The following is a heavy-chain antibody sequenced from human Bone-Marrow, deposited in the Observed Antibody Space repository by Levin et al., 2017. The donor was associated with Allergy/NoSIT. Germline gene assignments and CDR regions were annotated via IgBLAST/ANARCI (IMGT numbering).Heavy chain of an antibody. CDR1: GFTFSSYD. Sequence: GGSLRLSCEASGFTFSSYDMHWVRQATGKGLEWVSSIGTAGDTYYPGSVKGRFTISRENAQKFLYLQMNSLRAGDTVVYYCARGRGSGQYYYDMDVWGQGTTVTVSS. J-gene: IGHJ6*02. CDR2: IGTAGDT. V-gene: IGHV3-13*01. CDR3: ARGRGSGQYYYDMDV. D-gene: IGHD3-10*01.